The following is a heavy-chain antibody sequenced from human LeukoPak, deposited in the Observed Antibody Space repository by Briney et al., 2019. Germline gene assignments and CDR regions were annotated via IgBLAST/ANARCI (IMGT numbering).Heavy chain of an antibody. CDR2: ISSSSSYR. CDR1: GFTFSDYY. J-gene: IGHJ4*02. D-gene: IGHD5-18*01. V-gene: IGHV3-11*06. CDR3: ATTRGGGYSYGYSAY. Sequence: GGSLRLSCAASGFTFSDYYMSWLRQAPGKGLEWVSYISSSSSYRNYADSVNGRFTISRDNAKNSLYLQMNSLRAEDTAIYYCATTRGGGYSYGYSAYWGQGTLVTVSS.